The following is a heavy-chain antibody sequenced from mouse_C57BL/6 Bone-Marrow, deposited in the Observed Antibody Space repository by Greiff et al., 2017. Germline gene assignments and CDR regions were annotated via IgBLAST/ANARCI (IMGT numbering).Heavy chain of an antibody. CDR3: ARMEKDY. Sequence: DVHLVESGGGLVKPGGSLKLSCAASGFTFSDYGMHWVRQAPEKGLEWVAYISSGSSTIYYADTVKGRFTISRDKAKNTLFLQMTSLRSEDTAMYYCARMEKDYWGQGTTLTVSS. J-gene: IGHJ2*01. CDR2: ISSGSSTI. V-gene: IGHV5-17*01. CDR1: GFTFSDYG.